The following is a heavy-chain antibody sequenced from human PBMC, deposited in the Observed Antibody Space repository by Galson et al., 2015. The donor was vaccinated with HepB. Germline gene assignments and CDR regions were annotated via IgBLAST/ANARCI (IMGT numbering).Heavy chain of an antibody. CDR2: ISIDGGST. D-gene: IGHD1-14*01. V-gene: IGHV3-74*01. CDR1: GFSFSSYW. J-gene: IGHJ6*04. Sequence: SLRLSCAASGFSFSSYWMHWVRQAPGKGLVWVSRISIDGGSTSDADSVKGRFTISRDNAKNTLYLQMNSLSAEDTAVYYCARDRYKMDVWGKGTTVTVSS. CDR3: ARDRYKMDV.